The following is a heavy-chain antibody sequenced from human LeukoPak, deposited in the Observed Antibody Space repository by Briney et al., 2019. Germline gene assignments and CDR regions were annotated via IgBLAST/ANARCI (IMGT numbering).Heavy chain of an antibody. V-gene: IGHV4-39*07. J-gene: IGHJ5*02. CDR2: IYYSGST. Sequence: SETLSLTCTVSGGSISSSSYYWGWIRQPPGKGLEWIGSIYYSGSTYYNPSLKSRVTISVDTSKNQFSLKLSSVTAADTAVYYCARTKKYCTNGVCGGFDPWGQGTLVTVSS. D-gene: IGHD2-8*01. CDR3: ARTKKYCTNGVCGGFDP. CDR1: GGSISSSSYY.